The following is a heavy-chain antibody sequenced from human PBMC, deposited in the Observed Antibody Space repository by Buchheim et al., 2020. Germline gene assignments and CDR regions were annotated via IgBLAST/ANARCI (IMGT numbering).Heavy chain of an antibody. CDR3: ARGGIAVAEFGY. CDR2: INPHSCGT. J-gene: IGHJ4*02. CDR1: GYTFTVYY. D-gene: IGHD6-19*01. Sequence: QVQLVQSGAEVKKPGASVKVSCKASGYTFTVYYMHWVRQAPGQGLEWMGWINPHSCGTNYAQKFQGRVTLHRDMPISTAYMELSRLRSDDTAVYYCARGGIAVAEFGYWGQGTL. V-gene: IGHV1-2*02.